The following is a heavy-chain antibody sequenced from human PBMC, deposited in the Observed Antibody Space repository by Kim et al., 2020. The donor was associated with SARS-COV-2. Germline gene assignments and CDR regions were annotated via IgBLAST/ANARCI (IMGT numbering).Heavy chain of an antibody. V-gene: IGHV3-21*01. CDR2: ISSSSSYI. CDR1: GFTFSSYS. CDR3: ARMGGSYNYYYYYMDV. Sequence: GGSLRLSCAASGFTFSSYSMNWVRQAPGKGLEWVSSISSSSSYIYYADSVKGRFTISRDNAKNSLYLQMNSLRAEDTAVYYCARMGGSYNYYYYYMDVWGKGTTVTVSS. D-gene: IGHD1-26*01. J-gene: IGHJ6*03.